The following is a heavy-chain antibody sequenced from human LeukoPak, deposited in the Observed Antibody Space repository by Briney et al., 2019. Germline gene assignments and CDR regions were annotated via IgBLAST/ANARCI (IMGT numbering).Heavy chain of an antibody. J-gene: IGHJ4*02. CDR1: GYSSTNYW. D-gene: IGHD6-19*01. CDR2: INPSDSYT. CDR3: ARGGWLDDY. Sequence: GESLRISCKASGYSSTNYWISSVRQMPGKRLEWMGRINPSDSYTNYKPSFQGHVTFSVDKSIATAYLQWTTLKASDTDMYYCARGGWLDDYWGQGTLVTVSS. V-gene: IGHV5-10-1*01.